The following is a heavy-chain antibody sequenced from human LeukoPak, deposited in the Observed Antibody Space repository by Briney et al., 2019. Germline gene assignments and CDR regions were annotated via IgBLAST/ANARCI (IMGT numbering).Heavy chain of an antibody. J-gene: IGHJ4*02. CDR2: ISYDGSNK. CDR3: AGDFWWPPDY. V-gene: IGHV3-30*03. CDR1: GFTFSSYG. D-gene: IGHD3-3*01. Sequence: PGRSLRLSCAASGFTFSSYGMHWVRQAPGKGLEWVAVISYDGSNKYYADSVKGRFTISRDNSKNTLYLQMNSLRAEDTAVYYCAGDFWWPPDYWGQGTLVTVSS.